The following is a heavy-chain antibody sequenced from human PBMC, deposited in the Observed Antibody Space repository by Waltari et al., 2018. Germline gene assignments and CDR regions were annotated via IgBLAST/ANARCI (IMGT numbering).Heavy chain of an antibody. CDR3: ARERNYGSGSYYI. D-gene: IGHD3-10*01. CDR1: GGSFSVYY. J-gene: IGHJ3*02. V-gene: IGHV4-34*01. Sequence: QVQLQQWGAGLLKPSETLSLTCAVYGGSFSVYYWSWIRQPPGKGLEWIGEINHSGSTNYNPSLKSRVTISVDTSKNQFSLKLSSVTAADTAVYYCARERNYGSGSYYIWGQGTMVTVSS. CDR2: INHSGST.